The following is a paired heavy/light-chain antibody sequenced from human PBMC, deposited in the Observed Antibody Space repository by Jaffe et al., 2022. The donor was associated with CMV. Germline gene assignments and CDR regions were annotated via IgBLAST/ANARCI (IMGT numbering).Heavy chain of an antibody. D-gene: IGHD3-16*01. V-gene: IGHV3-48*03. J-gene: IGHJ4*02. Sequence: EVQLVESGGGLVQPGGSLRLSCVASGFTFSSYEMNWVRQAPGKGLEWVSYISSSGSSIYYADSVKGRFTVSRDNAKNSLFLQMNSLRAEDTAVYYCARDFLETSHDYMWVTSTISVFDHWGQGTLVTVSS. CDR3: ARDFLETSHDYMWVTSTISVFDH. CDR1: GFTFSSYE. CDR2: ISSSGSSI.
Light chain of an antibody. CDR2: AAS. V-gene: IGKV1-17*01. J-gene: IGKJ1*01. CDR3: LQHNTYPRT. Sequence: DIQMTQSPSSLSASVGDRVTITCRASQGIGNDLAWYQHRPGKAPKRLIYAASSLQSGVPSRFSGSGSGTEFTLTITSLQPEDFATYYCLQHNTYPRTFGQGTKVEIK. CDR1: QGIGND.